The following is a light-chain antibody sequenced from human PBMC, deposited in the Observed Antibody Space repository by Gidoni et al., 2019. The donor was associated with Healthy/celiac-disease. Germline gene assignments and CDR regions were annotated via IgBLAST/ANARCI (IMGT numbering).Light chain of an antibody. CDR2: EGS. J-gene: IGLJ1*01. CDR3: CSYAGSSTFGPHYV. CDR1: SSDVGSYNL. Sequence: QSALTQPASVSGSPGQSITISCTGTSSDVGSYNLVSWYQQHPGKAPKLMIYEGSKRPSGVSNRFSGSKSGNTASLTISGLQAEDEADYYCCSYAGSSTFGPHYVFGTGTKVTVL. V-gene: IGLV2-23*03.